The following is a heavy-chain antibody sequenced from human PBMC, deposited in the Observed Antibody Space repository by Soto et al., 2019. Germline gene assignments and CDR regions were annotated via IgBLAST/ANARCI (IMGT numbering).Heavy chain of an antibody. CDR2: ISSSSSYI. CDR1: GFTFSSYS. D-gene: IGHD3-22*01. CDR3: ATSITMIVVANPLDY. Sequence: GGSLRLSCAASGFTFSSYSMNWVRQAPGKGLEWVSSISSSSSYIYYADSVKGRFTISRDDAKNSLYLQMNSLRAEDTAVYYCATSITMIVVANPLDYWGQGTLVTVSS. J-gene: IGHJ4*02. V-gene: IGHV3-21*01.